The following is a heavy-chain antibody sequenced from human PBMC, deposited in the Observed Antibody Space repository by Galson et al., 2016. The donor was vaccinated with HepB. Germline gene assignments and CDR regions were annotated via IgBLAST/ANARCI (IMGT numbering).Heavy chain of an antibody. D-gene: IGHD2-2*01. Sequence: SLRLSCAASGFTFSSYGMHWVRQAPGKGLEWVAFISYDGSNKKYADSVKGRFTISRDNSKKTLYLQMNSLRAEDTAVYYCAKDGRINGSSASCPDHFYYWGQGTLVTVSS. CDR1: GFTFSSYG. J-gene: IGHJ4*02. CDR2: ISYDGSNK. V-gene: IGHV3-30*18. CDR3: AKDGRINGSSASCPDHFYY.